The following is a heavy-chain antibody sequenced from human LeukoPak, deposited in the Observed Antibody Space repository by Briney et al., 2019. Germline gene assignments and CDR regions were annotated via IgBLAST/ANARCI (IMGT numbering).Heavy chain of an antibody. CDR3: AKDKDPNSYGADY. D-gene: IGHD5-18*01. CDR2: IRYDGSNK. J-gene: IGHJ4*02. V-gene: IGHV3-30*02. CDR1: GFTFSSYG. Sequence: GGSLRLSCAASGFTFSSYGMHWVRQAPGKGLEWVAFIRYDGSNKYYADSVKGRFTISRDNSKNTLYLQMSSLRAEDTAVYYCAKDKDPNSYGADYWGQGTLVTVSS.